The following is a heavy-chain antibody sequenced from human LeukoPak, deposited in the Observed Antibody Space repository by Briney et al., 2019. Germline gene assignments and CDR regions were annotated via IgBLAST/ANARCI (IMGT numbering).Heavy chain of an antibody. Sequence: KPSETLSLTCTVSGGSVSSGNYYWSWIRQPPGKGLEWIGYIYYSGSTNYNPSLKSRVTISVDTSRNQFSLKLSSVTAADTAVYYCARVRHDYSNYVAYYYYMDVWGKGTTVTVSS. CDR2: IYYSGST. CDR3: ARVRHDYSNYVAYYYYMDV. V-gene: IGHV4-61*01. CDR1: GGSVSSGNYY. J-gene: IGHJ6*03. D-gene: IGHD4-11*01.